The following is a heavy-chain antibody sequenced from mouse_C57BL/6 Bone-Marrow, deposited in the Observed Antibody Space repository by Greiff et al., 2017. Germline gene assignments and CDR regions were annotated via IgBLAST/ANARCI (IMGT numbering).Heavy chain of an antibody. Sequence: QVQLQQSGAELVKPGASVKLSCKASGYTFTSYWMHWVKLRPGRGLEWIGRIDPNSGGTKYNEKFKDKATLTADKSSSTAYMQLSSLTYEDSAVYYCARTDYGNLKYFDVWGTGTTVTVSS. CDR1: GYTFTSYW. D-gene: IGHD2-1*01. V-gene: IGHV1-62-3*01. CDR2: IDPNSGGT. J-gene: IGHJ1*03. CDR3: ARTDYGNLKYFDV.